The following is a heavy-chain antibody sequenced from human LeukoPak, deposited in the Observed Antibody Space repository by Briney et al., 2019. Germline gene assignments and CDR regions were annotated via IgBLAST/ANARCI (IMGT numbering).Heavy chain of an antibody. Sequence: SETLSLTCTVSGDSISSDTYYWSWIRQPAGKGLQWIGRTHASGSFMYNPSLKSRLTISIDASKKQFSLKLSSVTDADTAVYYCARRARDWYSPIEYWGPGTLVTVSS. J-gene: IGHJ4*02. D-gene: IGHD2-21*02. CDR3: ARRARDWYSPIEY. CDR2: THASGSF. V-gene: IGHV4-61*02. CDR1: GDSISSDTYY.